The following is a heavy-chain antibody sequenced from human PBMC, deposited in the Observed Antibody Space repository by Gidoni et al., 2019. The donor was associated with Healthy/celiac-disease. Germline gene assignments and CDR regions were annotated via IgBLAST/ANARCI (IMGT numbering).Heavy chain of an antibody. Sequence: EVQLVESGGGLVQPGGSLRLSCAASGFTFSRYWMSWVRQAPGKGLEWVANIKQDGSEKYYVDSVKGRFTISRDNAKNSLYLQMNSLRAEDTAVYYCARVLSDYDFWTDGMDVWGQGTTVTVSS. CDR3: ARVLSDYDFWTDGMDV. D-gene: IGHD3-3*01. CDR2: IKQDGSEK. CDR1: GFTFSRYW. V-gene: IGHV3-7*03. J-gene: IGHJ6*02.